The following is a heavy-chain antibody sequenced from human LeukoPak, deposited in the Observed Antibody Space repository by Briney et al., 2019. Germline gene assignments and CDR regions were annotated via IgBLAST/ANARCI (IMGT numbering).Heavy chain of an antibody. CDR2: INPNTGGT. CDR1: GYTFTYYY. CDR3: ARGKRAAGTGYYYYMDV. J-gene: IGHJ6*03. D-gene: IGHD6-13*01. Sequence: ASVKVSCKASGYTFTYYYIHWVRQAPGQGLEWMGRINPNTGGTDFALKLQGRVTMTRDTSISTAYMELSSLRSDDSAVYYCARGKRAAGTGYYYYMDVWGKGTTVTVSS. V-gene: IGHV1-2*06.